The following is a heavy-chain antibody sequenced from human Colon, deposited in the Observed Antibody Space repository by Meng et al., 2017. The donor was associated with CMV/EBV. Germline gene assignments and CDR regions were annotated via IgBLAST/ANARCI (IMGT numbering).Heavy chain of an antibody. J-gene: IGHJ4*02. V-gene: IGHV1-46*01. D-gene: IGHD3/OR15-3a*01. CDR3: AREAPGTVNFDL. Sequence: GYPLPISPLTWMRQAPGPGLEWLEPFYNTVRSPNSAQKFQGRITMTRDTSASTVYFELSSLTSEDTAMYYCAREAPGTVNFDLWGQGTLVTVSS. CDR2: FYNTVRSP. CDR1: GYPLPISP.